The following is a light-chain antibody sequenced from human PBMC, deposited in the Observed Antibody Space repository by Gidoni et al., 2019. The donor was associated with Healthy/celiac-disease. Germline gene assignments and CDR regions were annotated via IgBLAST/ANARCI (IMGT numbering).Light chain of an antibody. Sequence: EIVLTQSPATLSLSQGDRATRSCRASQIVSSYLAWYQQKPGQAPRLLIYDASNSATGIPARFSGSVSGTDFTLTISSLEPEDFAVYYCQQRSNWPPLTFGGGTKVEIK. CDR1: QIVSSY. CDR2: DAS. V-gene: IGKV3-11*01. J-gene: IGKJ4*01. CDR3: QQRSNWPPLT.